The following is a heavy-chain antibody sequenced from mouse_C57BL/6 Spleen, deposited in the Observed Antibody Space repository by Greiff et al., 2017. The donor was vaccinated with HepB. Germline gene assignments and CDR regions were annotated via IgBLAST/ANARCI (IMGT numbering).Heavy chain of an antibody. D-gene: IGHD2-2*01. CDR1: GYTFTDYN. V-gene: IGHV1-18*01. Sequence: VQLQQSGPELVKPGASVKIPCKASGYTFTDYNMDWVKQSHGKSLEWIGDINPNNGGTIYNQKFKGKATLTVDKSSSTAYMERRSLTSEDTAVYYCARMRGSTVVTTGYYFGYWGQGTTLTVSS. J-gene: IGHJ2*01. CDR3: ARMRGSTVVTTGYYFGY. CDR2: INPNNGGT.